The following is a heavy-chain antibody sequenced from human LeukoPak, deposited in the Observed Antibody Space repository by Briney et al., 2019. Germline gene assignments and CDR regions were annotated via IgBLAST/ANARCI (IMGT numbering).Heavy chain of an antibody. J-gene: IGHJ4*02. CDR2: IYYSGNT. CDR3: ARTRGRVSKTDFDF. Sequence: SETLSLTCTVSGASISSDDYFWGWIRQPPGKGLEWIATIYYSGNTYYNPSLSSRVTISADSSKNQFSLRLRSVTAADAAVYFCARTRGRVSKTDFDFWGQGTLVTVSS. D-gene: IGHD5/OR15-5a*01. V-gene: IGHV4-39*07. CDR1: GASISSDDYF.